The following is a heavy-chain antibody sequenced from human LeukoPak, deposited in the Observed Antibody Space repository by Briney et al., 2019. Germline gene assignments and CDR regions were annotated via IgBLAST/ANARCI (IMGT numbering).Heavy chain of an antibody. J-gene: IGHJ4*02. Sequence: GGSLRLSCTASGITISNYWMSWVRQAPGKGLEWVANIKQDGTEKYYVGSVKGRFTISRDNAKNSLFLQMNSLRGDDTAVYYCARGGSSWSYDYWGQGTLVTVSS. D-gene: IGHD6-13*01. CDR3: ARGGSSWSYDY. V-gene: IGHV3-7*01. CDR1: GITISNYW. CDR2: IKQDGTEK.